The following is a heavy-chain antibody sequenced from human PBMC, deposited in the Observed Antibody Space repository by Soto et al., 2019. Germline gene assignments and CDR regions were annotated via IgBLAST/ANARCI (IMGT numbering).Heavy chain of an antibody. V-gene: IGHV3-15*07. CDR2: IKTRSQGEAT. J-gene: IGHJ6*02. Sequence: EVQLVESGGGWVKPGGSLRLSCEASVLSIRNAWMNGVRPVPGKGLEWVGRIKTRSQGEATDYAAPLKDRFTISRDDSKNTLFLQMNSLKTEDTAVYYCTTGSVEGVWGQGATVIVSS. CDR3: TTGSVEGV. D-gene: IGHD2-15*01. CDR1: VLSIRNAW.